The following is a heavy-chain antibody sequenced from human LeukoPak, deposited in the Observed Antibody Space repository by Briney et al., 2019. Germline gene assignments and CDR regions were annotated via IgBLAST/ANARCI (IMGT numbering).Heavy chain of an antibody. D-gene: IGHD3-9*01. J-gene: IGHJ2*01. CDR1: GGTFSSYA. V-gene: IGHV1-69*06. Sequence: GSSVKVSCKASGGTFSSYAISWVRQAPGQGLEWMGGITPIFGTANYAQKFQGRVTITADKSTSTAYMELSSLRSEDTAVYYCARAPGYYRYFDLWGRGTLVTVSS. CDR2: ITPIFGTA. CDR3: ARAPGYYRYFDL.